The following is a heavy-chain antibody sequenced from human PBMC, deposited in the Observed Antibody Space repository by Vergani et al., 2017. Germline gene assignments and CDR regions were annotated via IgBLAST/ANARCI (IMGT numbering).Heavy chain of an antibody. D-gene: IGHD2-15*01. V-gene: IGHV1-69*04. Sequence: QVQLVQSGAEVKKPGSSVKVSCKASGGTFTTYNFNWVRQAPGQGLEWMGRIIPMFDITNHAQKFQGRVTLTADKSTNTAYMELSSLRYEDTAVYYCARDCPRSGSNSQLYNWGQGTLVTVSS. CDR1: GGTFTTYN. CDR2: IIPMFDIT. J-gene: IGHJ4*02. CDR3: ARDCPRSGSNSQLYN.